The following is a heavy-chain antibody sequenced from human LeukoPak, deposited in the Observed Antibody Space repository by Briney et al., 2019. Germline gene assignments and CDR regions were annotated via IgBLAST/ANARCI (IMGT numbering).Heavy chain of an antibody. CDR2: ISSSSSYI. D-gene: IGHD2-15*01. CDR1: GFTFSSYS. J-gene: IGHJ3*02. V-gene: IGHV3-21*01. CDR3: ASPRYRSGGSCYSDAFDI. Sequence: GGSLRLSCAASGFTFSSYSMNWVRQAPGKGLEWVSSISSSSSYIYYADSVKGRFTISRDNAKNSLYLQMNSLRAEDTAVYYCASPRYRSGGSCYSDAFDIWGQGTMVTVSS.